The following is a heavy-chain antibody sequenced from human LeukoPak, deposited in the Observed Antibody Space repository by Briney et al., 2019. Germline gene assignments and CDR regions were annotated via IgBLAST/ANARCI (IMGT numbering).Heavy chain of an antibody. CDR1: GFTFSSYA. CDR3: ARRTALEQYFDY. D-gene: IGHD1/OR15-1a*01. V-gene: IGHV3-23*01. Sequence: GGSLRLSCAASGFTFSSYAMRCVRQAPGERLEWGSAITGSGSNTYYADSVKGRFTISRDNSKNTLYLQMNSMRADDTAVYYCARRTALEQYFDYWGQGTLVTVSS. CDR2: ITGSGSNT. J-gene: IGHJ4*02.